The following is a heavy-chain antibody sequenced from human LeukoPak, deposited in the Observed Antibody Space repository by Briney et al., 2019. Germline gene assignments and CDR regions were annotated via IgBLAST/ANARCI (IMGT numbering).Heavy chain of an antibody. Sequence: SETLSLTCAVYGGSFRGYYWSWIRQPPGKGLEWIGEINPSGSTNYNPSLKSRVTISIDTSKNQVSLKLISVTAADAAVYYCARGAGGSGTFRAYYYYGMDVWGQGTTVTVSS. CDR3: ARGAGGSGTFRAYYYYGMDV. D-gene: IGHD3-10*01. V-gene: IGHV4-34*01. CDR2: INPSGST. J-gene: IGHJ6*02. CDR1: GGSFRGYY.